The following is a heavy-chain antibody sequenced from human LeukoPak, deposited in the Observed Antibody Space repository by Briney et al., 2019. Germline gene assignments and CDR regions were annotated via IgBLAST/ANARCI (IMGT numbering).Heavy chain of an antibody. D-gene: IGHD4-17*01. J-gene: IGHJ4*02. V-gene: IGHV3-21*01. CDR3: ARGYGDYGKYYFDS. CDR2: ISSGSGYI. Sequence: GGSLRLSCAASGFTFSTYPMNWARQAPGKGLEWVSSISSGSGYIYYADSVKGRLTISRDNAKNSLYLQMSSLRAEDTAVYYCARGYGDYGKYYFDSWGQGTLVTVSS. CDR1: GFTFSTYP.